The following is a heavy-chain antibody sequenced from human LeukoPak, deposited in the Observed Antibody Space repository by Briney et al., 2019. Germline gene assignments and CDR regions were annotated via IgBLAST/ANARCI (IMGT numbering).Heavy chain of an antibody. CDR2: ISYDGSNK. CDR1: GFTFSSYA. D-gene: IGHD4-23*01. V-gene: IGHV3-30*04. Sequence: RSGRSLRLSCAASGFTFSSYAMHWVRQAPGKGLEWVAVISYDGSNKYYADSVKGRFTISRDNAKNSLYLQMNSLRAEDTAVYYCARDGNGDYYYYMDVWGKGTTVTVSS. CDR3: ARDGNGDYYYYMDV. J-gene: IGHJ6*03.